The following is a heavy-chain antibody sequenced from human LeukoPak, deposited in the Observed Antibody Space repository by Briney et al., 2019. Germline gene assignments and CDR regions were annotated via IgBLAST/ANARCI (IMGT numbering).Heavy chain of an antibody. CDR3: ASRPSIAARKATLLDAFDI. V-gene: IGHV1-2*02. CDR1: GYTFTGYY. D-gene: IGHD6-6*01. Sequence: ASVKVSCKASGYTFTGYYMHWVRQAPGQGLEWMGWINPNSGGTNYAQKFQGRVTMTRDTSISTAYMELSRLRSDDTAVYYCASRPSIAARKATLLDAFDIWGQGTMVTVSS. J-gene: IGHJ3*02. CDR2: INPNSGGT.